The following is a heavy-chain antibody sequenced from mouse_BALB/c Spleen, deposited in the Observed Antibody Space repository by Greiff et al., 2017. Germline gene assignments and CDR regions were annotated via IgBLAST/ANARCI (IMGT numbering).Heavy chain of an antibody. CDR2: INPSNGGT. Sequence: VQLQQPGAELVKPGASVKLSCKASGYTFTSYYMYWVKQRPGQGLEWIGGINPSNGGTNFNEKFKSKATLTVDKSSSTAYMQLSSLTSEDSAVYYCTRSAGYDYDDAMDYWGQGTSVTVSS. V-gene: IGHV1S81*02. D-gene: IGHD2-4*01. CDR1: GYTFTSYY. CDR3: TRSAGYDYDDAMDY. J-gene: IGHJ4*01.